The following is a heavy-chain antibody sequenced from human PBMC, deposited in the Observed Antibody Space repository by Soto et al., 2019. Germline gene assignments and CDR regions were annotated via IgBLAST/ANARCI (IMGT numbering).Heavy chain of an antibody. CDR2: INPNSGGT. D-gene: IGHD3-10*01. Sequence: ASVKVSCKASGYTFTGYYMHWVRQAPGQGPEWMGWINPNSGGTNYAQKFQGRVTMTRDTSISTAYMELGRLRSDDTAVYYCARDQMYGSGSYYNGLGYYYGMDVWGQGTTVTVSS. V-gene: IGHV1-2*02. J-gene: IGHJ6*02. CDR3: ARDQMYGSGSYYNGLGYYYGMDV. CDR1: GYTFTGYY.